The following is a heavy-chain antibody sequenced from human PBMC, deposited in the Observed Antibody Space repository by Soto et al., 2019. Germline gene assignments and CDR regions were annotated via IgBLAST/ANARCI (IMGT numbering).Heavy chain of an antibody. CDR3: VPSMLAGRQIDF. CDR1: VFPRTTHGVG. Sequence: QIPVRASGPTLARPTQTLTLTCTISVFPRTTHGVGVCRIRQPPGKALEWLAFLYWNAAKRYTSSLNNSLTTTGESSENQVVLGLPDMDPVDTATYCCVPSMLAGRQIDFWGRGTLVTVSS. V-gene: IGHV2-5*01. J-gene: IGHJ4*02. CDR2: LYWNAAK. D-gene: IGHD3-10*02.